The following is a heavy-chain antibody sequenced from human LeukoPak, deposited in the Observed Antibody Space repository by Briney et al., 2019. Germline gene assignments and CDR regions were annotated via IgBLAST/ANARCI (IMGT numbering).Heavy chain of an antibody. CDR1: GFTFSSYW. J-gene: IGHJ5*02. V-gene: IGHV3-7*01. D-gene: IGHD6-13*01. CDR2: IKQDGSEK. Sequence: GGSLRLSCAASGFTFSSYWMSWVRQAPGKGLEWVANIKQDGSEKYYVDSVKGRFTISRDNAKNSLYLQMNSLRAEDTAVYYCAREKQQLTNWFDPWGQGTLVTVSS. CDR3: AREKQQLTNWFDP.